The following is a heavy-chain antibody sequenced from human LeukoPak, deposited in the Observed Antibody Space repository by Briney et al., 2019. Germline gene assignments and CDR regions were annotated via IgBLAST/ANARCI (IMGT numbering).Heavy chain of an antibody. J-gene: IGHJ4*02. V-gene: IGHV3-74*01. Sequence: PGGSLRLPCAASGFTFSTYWMHWVRQAPGKGLVWLSSISSDGSSTNYADSVKGRFTISRDNAKNTLYLQMNSLRAEDTAVYYCARDYGEGGYYFDYWGQGTLVTVSS. CDR1: GFTFSTYW. CDR3: ARDYGEGGYYFDY. CDR2: ISSDGSST. D-gene: IGHD4-17*01.